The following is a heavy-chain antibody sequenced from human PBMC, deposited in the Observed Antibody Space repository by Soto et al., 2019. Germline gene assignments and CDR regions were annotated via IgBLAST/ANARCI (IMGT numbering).Heavy chain of an antibody. CDR3: ARARGARYFDY. CDR2: IYYSGST. Sequence: SETLSLTCTVSGGSISSGGYYWTWIRQHPGKGLEWIGCIYYSGSTYYNPSLKSRVTISVDTSKNQFSLKLSSVTAADTAVYYCARARGARYFDYWGQGSLVTVSS. CDR1: GGSISSGGYY. J-gene: IGHJ4*02. D-gene: IGHD2-15*01. V-gene: IGHV4-30-4*08.